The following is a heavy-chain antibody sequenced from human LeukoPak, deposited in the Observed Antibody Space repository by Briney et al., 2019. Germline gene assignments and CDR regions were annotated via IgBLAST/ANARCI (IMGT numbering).Heavy chain of an antibody. Sequence: PGGSLRLSCAASGFTFSSYAMSWVRQAPGKGLEWVSAISGSGGSTYYADSVKGRFTISRDNSKNTLYLQMNSLRAEDTAVYYCAKDGEAVYGSGSYWFDYWGQGTLVTVSS. CDR1: GFTFSSYA. CDR3: AKDGEAVYGSGSYWFDY. D-gene: IGHD3-10*01. J-gene: IGHJ4*02. V-gene: IGHV3-23*01. CDR2: ISGSGGST.